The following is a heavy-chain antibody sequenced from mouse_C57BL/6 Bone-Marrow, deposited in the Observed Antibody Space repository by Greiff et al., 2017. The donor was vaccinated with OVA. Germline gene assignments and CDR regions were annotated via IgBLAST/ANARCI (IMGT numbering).Heavy chain of an antibody. CDR3: ARGLLLRGGDY. CDR2: IDPSDSYT. V-gene: IGHV1-50*01. J-gene: IGHJ4*01. CDR1: GYTFTSYW. Sequence: QVQLQQPGAELVKPGASVKLSCKASGYTFTSYWMQWVKQRPGQGLEWIGEIDPSDSYTNYNQKFKGKATLTVDTSSSTAYMQLSSLTSEDSAVYYCARGLLLRGGDYWGQGTSVTVSS. D-gene: IGHD1-1*01.